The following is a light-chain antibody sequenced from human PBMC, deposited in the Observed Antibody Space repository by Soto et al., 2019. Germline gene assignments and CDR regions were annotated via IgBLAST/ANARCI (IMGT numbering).Light chain of an antibody. CDR2: STN. J-gene: IGLJ2*01. CDR1: SGSVSPSYY. V-gene: IGLV8-61*01. Sequence: QTVVTQEPSFSVSPGGTVTLTCGLSSGSVSPSYYPSWYQQTPGQAPRTLIYSTNTRSSGVPDRFSGSILGNKADLTITGAQADDESDYYCVLYMGGGISVFGGGTKVTV. CDR3: VLYMGGGISV.